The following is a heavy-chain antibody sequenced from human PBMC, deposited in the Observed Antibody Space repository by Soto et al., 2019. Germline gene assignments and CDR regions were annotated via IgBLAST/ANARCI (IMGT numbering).Heavy chain of an antibody. D-gene: IGHD2-2*01. CDR2: VYYSGSS. Sequence: SETLSLTCTVSDDSISCGASFWSWIRQPPGKVLEWIANVYYSGSSYYNPSLKSRLTISVDTTKNQFSLQLKSMTAADTAVYYCAKLSCTSSTCYFPGWFDPWGQGTLVTVSS. CDR1: DDSISCGASF. CDR3: AKLSCTSSTCYFPGWFDP. V-gene: IGHV4-31*03. J-gene: IGHJ5*02.